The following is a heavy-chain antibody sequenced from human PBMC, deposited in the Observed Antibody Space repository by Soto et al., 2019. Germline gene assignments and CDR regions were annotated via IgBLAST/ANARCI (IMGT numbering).Heavy chain of an antibody. Sequence: PGGSLRLSCAASGFTFSGSAMHWVRQASGKGLEWVGRIRSKANSYATAYAASVKGRFTISRDDSKNTAYLQMNSLKTEDTAVYYCTRPARAGTVLDYWGQGTLVTVSS. V-gene: IGHV3-73*01. CDR1: GFTFSGSA. D-gene: IGHD6-13*01. CDR3: TRPARAGTVLDY. J-gene: IGHJ4*02. CDR2: IRSKANSYAT.